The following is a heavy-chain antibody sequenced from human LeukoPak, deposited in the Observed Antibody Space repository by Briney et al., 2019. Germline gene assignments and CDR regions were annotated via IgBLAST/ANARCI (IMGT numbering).Heavy chain of an antibody. CDR1: GYSFNTYW. V-gene: IGHV5-51*01. J-gene: IGHJ4*02. D-gene: IGHD5-24*01. Sequence: TPGETLKISCRGSGYSFNTYWIGWVRQMPGKGLEWMGIIYPGDSDTRYSPSFQGQVTISADKSISTAYLQWSSLKASDTAMYYCARFRDGRYYFDYWGQGTLVTVSS. CDR3: ARFRDGRYYFDY. CDR2: IYPGDSDT.